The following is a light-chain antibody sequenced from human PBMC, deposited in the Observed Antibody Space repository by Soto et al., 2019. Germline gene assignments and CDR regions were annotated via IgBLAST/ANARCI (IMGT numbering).Light chain of an antibody. CDR2: DVS. CDR3: SSYTSSSTLDVV. V-gene: IGLV2-14*01. J-gene: IGLJ2*01. Sequence: QSALTQPASGSGSPGHAITISCTGTSSDVGGYNYVSWYQQHPGKAPKLMIYDVSNRPSGVSNRFSGSKSGNTSSLTISGLQAEDEADYFCSSYTSSSTLDVVFGGGTKLTVL. CDR1: SSDVGGYNY.